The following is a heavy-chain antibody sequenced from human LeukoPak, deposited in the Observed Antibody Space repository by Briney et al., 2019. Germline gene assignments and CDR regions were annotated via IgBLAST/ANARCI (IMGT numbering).Heavy chain of an antibody. J-gene: IGHJ5*02. CDR2: IYTSGST. D-gene: IGHD4-17*01. CDR1: GGSISSYY. Sequence: SETLSPTCTVSGGSISSYYWSWIRHPAGKGLEWMGRIYTSGSTNYNPSLTSRVSMSVDTSNNKFSLQLRSVTAADTAVYYCAREDGYYGDYNWFDPWGQGTLVTVSS. CDR3: AREDGYYGDYNWFDP. V-gene: IGHV4-4*07.